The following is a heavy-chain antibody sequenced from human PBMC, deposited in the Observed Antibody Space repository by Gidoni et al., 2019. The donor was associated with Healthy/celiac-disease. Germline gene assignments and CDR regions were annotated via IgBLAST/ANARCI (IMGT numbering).Heavy chain of an antibody. CDR3: ARDRVVATIYYYYYYGMDV. V-gene: IGHV3-53*01. J-gene: IGHJ6*02. D-gene: IGHD5-12*01. Sequence: EVQLVESGGGLIQPGGSLRLSCAASGFTVRSNYMSWVRQAPGKGLEWVSVIYSGGSTYYADSVKGRFTISRDNSKNTLYLQMNSLRAEDTAVYYCARDRVVATIYYYYYYGMDVWGQGTTVTVSS. CDR2: IYSGGST. CDR1: GFTVRSNY.